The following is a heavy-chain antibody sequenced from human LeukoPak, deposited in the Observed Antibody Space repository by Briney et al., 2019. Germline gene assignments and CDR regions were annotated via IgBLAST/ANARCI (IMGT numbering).Heavy chain of an antibody. CDR2: IYYSGST. V-gene: IGHV4-39*07. Sequence: SETLSLTCTVSGGSISSSSYYWGWIRQPPGKGLEWIGSIYYSGSTYYNPSLKSRVTISVDTSKNQFSLKLSSVTAADTAVYYCASPPGGFDAFDIWGQGTMVTVSS. CDR3: ASPPGGFDAFDI. J-gene: IGHJ3*02. CDR1: GGSISSSSYY. D-gene: IGHD1-26*01.